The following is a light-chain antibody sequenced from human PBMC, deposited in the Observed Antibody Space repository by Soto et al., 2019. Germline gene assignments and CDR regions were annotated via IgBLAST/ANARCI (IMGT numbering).Light chain of an antibody. CDR3: QQYGSSATWT. V-gene: IGKV3-20*01. J-gene: IGKJ1*01. CDR2: GAS. CDR1: QSVSSSY. Sequence: EIVLTQSPATPSLTPGERATLSCRASQSVSSSYLAWYQQRPGQAARLLMYGASSRATGIPDRFSGSGSGTDFTLTISRMEPEDFAVYYCQQYGSSATWTFGQGTKVDI.